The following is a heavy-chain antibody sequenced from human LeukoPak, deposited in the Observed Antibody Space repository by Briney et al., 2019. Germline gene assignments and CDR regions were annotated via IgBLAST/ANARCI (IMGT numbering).Heavy chain of an antibody. V-gene: IGHV1-2*02. CDR3: AKGYCSSTSCRTIDY. J-gene: IGHJ4*02. D-gene: IGHD2-2*01. Sequence: GASVKVSCKASGYTFTGYYRHWVRQAPGQGLEWMGWINPNSGGTNYAQKFQGRVTMTRDTSISTAYMELSRLRSDDTAVYYCAKGYCSSTSCRTIDYWGQGTLVTVSS. CDR2: INPNSGGT. CDR1: GYTFTGYY.